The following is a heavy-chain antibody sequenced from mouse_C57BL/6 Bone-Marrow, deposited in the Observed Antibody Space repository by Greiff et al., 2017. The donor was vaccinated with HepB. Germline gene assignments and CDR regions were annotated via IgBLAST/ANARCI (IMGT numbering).Heavy chain of an antibody. D-gene: IGHD1-1*01. CDR2: IDPSDSYT. CDR1: GYTFTSYW. J-gene: IGHJ1*03. Sequence: QVQLQQPGAELVMPGASVKLSCKASGYTFTSYWMHWVKQRPGQGLEWIGEIDPSDSYTNYNQKFKGKSTLTVDKSSSTADMQLSSLTAEDSAVYYCATYYYGSRYWYFDVWGTGTTVTVSS. CDR3: ATYYYGSRYWYFDV. V-gene: IGHV1-69*01.